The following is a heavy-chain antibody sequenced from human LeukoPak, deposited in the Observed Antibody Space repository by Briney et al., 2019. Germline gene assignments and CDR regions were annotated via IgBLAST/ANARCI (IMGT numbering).Heavy chain of an antibody. CDR3: ARDGGSYWFDP. Sequence: GGSLRLSCAASGFTFSSYSMNWVRQAPGKGLEWVSSISSSSSYIYYAVSVKGRFTISRDNAKNSLYLQMNSLRAEDTAVYYCARDGGSYWFDPWGQGTLVTVSS. J-gene: IGHJ5*02. V-gene: IGHV3-21*01. CDR1: GFTFSSYS. CDR2: ISSSSSYI. D-gene: IGHD1-26*01.